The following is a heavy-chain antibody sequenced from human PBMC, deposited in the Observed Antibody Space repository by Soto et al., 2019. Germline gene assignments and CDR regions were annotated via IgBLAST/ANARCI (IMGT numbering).Heavy chain of an antibody. D-gene: IGHD3-3*01. CDR1: GYTFTSYA. Sequence: ASVKVSCKASGYTFTSYAMHWVRQAPGQRLEWMGWINAGNGNTKYSQKFQGRVTITRDTSASTAYMELSSLRSEDTAVYYCARAFFPSYKSLYDDGTFDYWGQGTLVTVSS. J-gene: IGHJ4*02. CDR3: ARAFFPSYKSLYDDGTFDY. CDR2: INAGNGNT. V-gene: IGHV1-3*01.